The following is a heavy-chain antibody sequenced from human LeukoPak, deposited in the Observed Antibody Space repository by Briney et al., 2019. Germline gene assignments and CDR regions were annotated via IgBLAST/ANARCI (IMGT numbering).Heavy chain of an antibody. CDR2: TNQDGSEK. CDR3: ANHQH. Sequence: ETLSLTCAVSGGSISSSNWWSWVRQAPGKGLEWVANTNQDGSEKYYVDSVKGRFIISRDNAKNSLYFQMNSLRAEDTAVYYCANHQHWGQGTLVTVSS. J-gene: IGHJ4*02. V-gene: IGHV3-7*01. CDR1: GGSISSSNW.